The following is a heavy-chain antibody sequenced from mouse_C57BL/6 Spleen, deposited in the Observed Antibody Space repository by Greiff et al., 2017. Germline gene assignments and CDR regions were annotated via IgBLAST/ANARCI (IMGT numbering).Heavy chain of an antibody. Sequence: EVKLVESGGDLVKPGGSLKLSCAASGFTFSSYGMSWVRQTPDKRLEWVATISSGGSYTYYPDSVKGRFTISRDNAKNTLYLQMSSLKSEDTAMYYCARQTAETDFDYWGQGTTLTVSS. CDR3: ARQTAETDFDY. V-gene: IGHV5-6*01. CDR1: GFTFSSYG. D-gene: IGHD1-2*01. J-gene: IGHJ2*01. CDR2: ISSGGSYT.